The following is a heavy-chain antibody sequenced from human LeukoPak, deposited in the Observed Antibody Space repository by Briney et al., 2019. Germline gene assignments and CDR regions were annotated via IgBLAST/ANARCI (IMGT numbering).Heavy chain of an antibody. Sequence: HAGGSLRLSCSASGFTFSSHAMSCVRQAPGKGLEWVSAISGSGGTTYYADSVKGRFTISRDNSKNTLYLQMNTLRAEDTAVYYCATLSVYGDLDYWGQGTLVTVSS. V-gene: IGHV3-23*01. J-gene: IGHJ4*02. CDR1: GFTFSSHA. CDR3: ATLSVYGDLDY. CDR2: ISGSGGTT. D-gene: IGHD4-17*01.